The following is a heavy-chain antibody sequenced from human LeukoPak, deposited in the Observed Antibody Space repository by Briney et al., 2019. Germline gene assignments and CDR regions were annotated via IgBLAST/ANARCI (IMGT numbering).Heavy chain of an antibody. V-gene: IGHV3-48*01. J-gene: IGHJ4*02. Sequence: GGSLRLSCAASGFTFSSYEMNWVRQAPGKGLEWVSYISDSSSTKYYADSVKGRFTISRDNSKNTLYLQMNSLRAEDTAVYYCARDLGSTVTTAFDYWGQGTLVTVSS. CDR2: ISDSSSTK. D-gene: IGHD4-17*01. CDR3: ARDLGSTVTTAFDY. CDR1: GFTFSSYE.